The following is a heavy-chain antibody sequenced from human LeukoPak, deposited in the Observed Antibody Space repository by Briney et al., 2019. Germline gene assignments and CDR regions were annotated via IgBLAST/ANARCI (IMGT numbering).Heavy chain of an antibody. D-gene: IGHD3-16*01. J-gene: IGHJ4*02. Sequence: GGSLRLSCAASGFTFSSYWMHRVRQAPGKGLVWVSRINSDGSSTSYADSVKGRFTISRDNAKNTLYLQMNSLRAEDTAVYYCARALSRWLRGEGHFDYWGQGTLVTVSS. CDR1: GFTFSSYW. CDR2: INSDGSST. V-gene: IGHV3-74*01. CDR3: ARALSRWLRGEGHFDY.